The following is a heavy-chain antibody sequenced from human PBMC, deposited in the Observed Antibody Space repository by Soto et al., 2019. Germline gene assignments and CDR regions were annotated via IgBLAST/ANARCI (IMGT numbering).Heavy chain of an antibody. CDR3: ARVDTVDYYYYGMDV. CDR2: ISAYNGNT. CDR1: GYTFTSYG. J-gene: IGHJ6*02. D-gene: IGHD2-2*02. Sequence: QVQLVQSGAEVKKPGASVKVSCKASGYTFTSYGISWVRQAPGQGLEWMGWISAYNGNTNYAQKLQGRVTMTTDTPTSTAYMELRSLRSDDTAVYYCARVDTVDYYYYGMDVWGQGTTVTVSS. V-gene: IGHV1-18*01.